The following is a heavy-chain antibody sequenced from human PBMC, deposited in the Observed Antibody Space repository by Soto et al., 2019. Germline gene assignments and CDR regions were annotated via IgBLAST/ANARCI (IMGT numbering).Heavy chain of an antibody. CDR3: AKDQDPRSSPLYAFDV. Sequence: EVHVLESGGGLVQPGGSLRLSCAASGFTFSSYAMSWVRQAPGKGLEWVSTISGSGRSTYYADSVKGRFTISRDNSKNTLYLLMNNLRAEDTAVYHCAKDQDPRSSPLYAFDVWGRGTMLTVSS. D-gene: IGHD6-6*01. CDR1: GFTFSSYA. J-gene: IGHJ3*01. CDR2: ISGSGRST. V-gene: IGHV3-23*01.